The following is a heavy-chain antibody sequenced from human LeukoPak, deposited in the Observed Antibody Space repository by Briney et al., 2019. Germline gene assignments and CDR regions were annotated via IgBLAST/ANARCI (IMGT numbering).Heavy chain of an antibody. Sequence: SQTLSLTCAISGDTVSNKRSAWNWIRQSPSRGLEWLGRTYYRSKWYNDYAVSVKSRITINPDTSKNQFSLQLNSVSPEDTAVYYCARVNSWTEEPDTGFDFWGQGILVTVSS. V-gene: IGHV6-1*01. CDR3: ARVNSWTEEPDTGFDF. J-gene: IGHJ4*02. CDR2: TYYRSKWYN. CDR1: GDTVSNKRSA. D-gene: IGHD1-14*01.